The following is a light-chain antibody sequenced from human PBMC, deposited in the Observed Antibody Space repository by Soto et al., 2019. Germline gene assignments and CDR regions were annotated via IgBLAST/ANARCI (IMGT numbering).Light chain of an antibody. CDR1: QSVSSN. CDR2: GAS. J-gene: IGKJ1*01. V-gene: IGKV3-15*01. CDR3: QQYNNWPPWT. Sequence: EIVMTQSPATLSVSPGERATLSCRASQSVSSNLAWYQQKPGQAPRLLIYGASTRATGIPARFSGSGSGTEFTLNISRLQSEDFAVYYCQQYNNWPPWTFGQGTKGEIK.